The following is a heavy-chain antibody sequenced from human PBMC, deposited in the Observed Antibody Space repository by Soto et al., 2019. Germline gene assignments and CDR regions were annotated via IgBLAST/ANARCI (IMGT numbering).Heavy chain of an antibody. D-gene: IGHD7-27*01. Sequence: QVQLVESGGGVVQPGRSLRLSCAASGFTFSSYAMHWVRQAPGTGLEWVAVISYLGSNKSSADSVKGRFTTSRDNSKNTLYLQMNSLRAEDTAVYYCARDGVDPLTGDPTFDYWGQGTLVTVSS. CDR1: GFTFSSYA. J-gene: IGHJ4*02. CDR3: ARDGVDPLTGDPTFDY. CDR2: ISYLGSNK. V-gene: IGHV3-30-3*01.